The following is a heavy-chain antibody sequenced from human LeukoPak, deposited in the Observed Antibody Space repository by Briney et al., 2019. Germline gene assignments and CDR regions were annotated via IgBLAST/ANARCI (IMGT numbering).Heavy chain of an antibody. V-gene: IGHV4-39*01. CDR3: ASTGITIIPDY. D-gene: IGHD3-3*01. Sequence: SETLSLTCTVSGGSISSSSYYWGWIRQPPGKGLEWIGSIYYSGSTYYNPSLKSRVTISVDTSKNQFSLKLSSVTAADTAVYYCASTGITIIPDYWGQGTLVTVSS. CDR2: IYYSGST. J-gene: IGHJ4*02. CDR1: GGSISSSSYY.